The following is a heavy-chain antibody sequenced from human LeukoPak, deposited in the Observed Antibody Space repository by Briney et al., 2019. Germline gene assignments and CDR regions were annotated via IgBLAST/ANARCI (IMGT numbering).Heavy chain of an antibody. J-gene: IGHJ5*02. CDR1: GFTFSSYW. V-gene: IGHV3-7*01. CDR3: ARDDCSSISCYHNWFDP. D-gene: IGHD2-2*01. CDR2: IKQDGSEK. Sequence: GGSLRLSCAASGFTFSSYWMSWVRQAPGEGLEWVANIKQDGSEKYYVDSVKGRFTISRDNAKNSLYLQMNSLEAEDTAVYYCARDDCSSISCYHNWFDPWGQGTLVTVSS.